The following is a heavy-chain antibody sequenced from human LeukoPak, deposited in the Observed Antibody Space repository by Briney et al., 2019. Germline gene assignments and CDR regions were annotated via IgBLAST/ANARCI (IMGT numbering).Heavy chain of an antibody. D-gene: IGHD2-2*01. Sequence: PGGSLRLSCAASGFTFSSYGMHWVRQAPGKGLEWVAFIRYDGSNKYYADSVKGRFTISRDNSKNTLYLQMNSLRAEDTAAYYCAKDIVVVQNGDYWGQGTLVTVSS. V-gene: IGHV3-30*02. CDR2: IRYDGSNK. CDR3: AKDIVVVQNGDY. J-gene: IGHJ4*02. CDR1: GFTFSSYG.